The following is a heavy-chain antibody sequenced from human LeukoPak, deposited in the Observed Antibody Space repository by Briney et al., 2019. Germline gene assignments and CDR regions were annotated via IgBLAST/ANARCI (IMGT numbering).Heavy chain of an antibody. J-gene: IGHJ4*02. V-gene: IGHV3-23*01. CDR2: ISDSGDST. CDR3: AKDLRRTGPGYFDY. Sequence: GGSLRLSCAASGFTFSTYAMSWVRQAPGKGLEWVSAISDSGDSTYYADSVKGRFTISRDNSKNTLYLQMNSLRAEDTAVYYCAKDLRRTGPGYFDYWGQGTLVTVSS. D-gene: IGHD1-1*01. CDR1: GFTFSTYA.